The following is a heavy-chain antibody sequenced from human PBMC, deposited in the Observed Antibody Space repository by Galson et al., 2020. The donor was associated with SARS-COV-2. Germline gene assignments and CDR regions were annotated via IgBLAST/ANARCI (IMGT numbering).Heavy chain of an antibody. D-gene: IGHD2-15*01. J-gene: IGHJ5*02. V-gene: IGHV1-24*01. CDR3: ATAPGYCSGGSCWDWFDP. CDR1: GYTLTELS. CDR2: FDPEDGET. Sequence: ASVKVSCKVSGYTLTELSMHWVRQAPGKGLEWMGGFDPEDGETIYAQKFQGRVTMTEDTSTDTAYIELSSLRSEDTAVYYCATAPGYCSGGSCWDWFDPWGQGTLVTVSS.